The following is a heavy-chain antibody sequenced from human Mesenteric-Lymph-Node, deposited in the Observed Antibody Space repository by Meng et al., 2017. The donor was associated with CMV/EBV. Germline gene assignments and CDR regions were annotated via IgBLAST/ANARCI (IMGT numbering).Heavy chain of an antibody. V-gene: IGHV3-66*01. D-gene: IGHD2-21*02. CDR2: IYSGGST. CDR3: ARRGDAGYFDY. CDR1: GFTVSSNY. Sequence: GESLKISCAASGFTVSSNYMSWVRQAPGKGLEWVSVIYSGGSTYYADSVKGRFTISRDNAKNSLYLQMNGLRAEDTAVYYCARRGDAGYFDYWGQGILVTVSS. J-gene: IGHJ4*02.